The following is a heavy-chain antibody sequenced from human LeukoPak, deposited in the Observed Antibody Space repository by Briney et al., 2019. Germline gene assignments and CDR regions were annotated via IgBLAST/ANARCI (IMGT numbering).Heavy chain of an antibody. CDR1: GFTFSSYA. V-gene: IGHV3-23*01. Sequence: PGGSLRLSCAASGFTFSSYAMSWVRQAPGKGLEWVSAISDSGGNTYYADSVKGRFTISRDNSKNTLYLQMNSLRAEDTAVYYCARHGGSSTKKMITSHVHYYYYYMDVWGKGTTVTVSS. D-gene: IGHD6-6*01. CDR3: ARHGGSSTKKMITSHVHYYYYYMDV. CDR2: ISDSGGNT. J-gene: IGHJ6*03.